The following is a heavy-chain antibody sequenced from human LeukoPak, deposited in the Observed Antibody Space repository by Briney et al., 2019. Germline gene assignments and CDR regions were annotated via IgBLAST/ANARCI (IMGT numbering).Heavy chain of an antibody. CDR1: RFRFASYG. CDR3: ARGALTLYYDSSGYSGGGFDY. V-gene: IGHV3-21*01. J-gene: IGHJ4*02. D-gene: IGHD3-22*01. Sequence: GGSLRLSCAASRFRFASYGMHWVRQAPGKGLEWVSSITSNSDSRYIYYADSVKGRFTISRDNAKNSLYLQMNSLRVEDTAVYYCARGALTLYYDSSGYSGGGFDYWGRGTLVTFPS. CDR2: ITSNSDSRYI.